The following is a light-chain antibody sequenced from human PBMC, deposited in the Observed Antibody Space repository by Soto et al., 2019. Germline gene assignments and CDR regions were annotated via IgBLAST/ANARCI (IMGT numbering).Light chain of an antibody. Sequence: EIVMTQSPATLSVSPGERATLSCRASQSVSSNLAWYQKQPGQAPRLLIYGASTRATGIPARFSGSGSGTEFTLTISSLQSEDFAVYYCQQYNNWPPLTFGGGTKVEIK. J-gene: IGKJ4*01. V-gene: IGKV3-15*01. CDR2: GAS. CDR1: QSVSSN. CDR3: QQYNNWPPLT.